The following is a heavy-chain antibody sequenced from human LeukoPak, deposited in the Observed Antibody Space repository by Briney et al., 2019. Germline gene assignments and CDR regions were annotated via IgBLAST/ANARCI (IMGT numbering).Heavy chain of an antibody. D-gene: IGHD3-10*01. CDR2: IYHSGST. CDR1: GYSISSGYY. Sequence: SETLSLTCTVSGYSISSGYYWGWIRQPPGKGLEWIGSIYHSGSTYYNPPLKSRVTISVDTSKNQFSLKLSSVTAADTAVYYCARSSFRGTYYFDYWGQGTLVTVSS. J-gene: IGHJ4*02. CDR3: ARSSFRGTYYFDY. V-gene: IGHV4-38-2*02.